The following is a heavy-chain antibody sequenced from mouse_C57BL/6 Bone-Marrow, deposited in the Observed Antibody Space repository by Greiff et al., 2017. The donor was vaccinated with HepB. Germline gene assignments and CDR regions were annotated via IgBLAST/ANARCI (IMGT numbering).Heavy chain of an antibody. V-gene: IGHV10-1*01. CDR2: IRSKSNNYAT. CDR1: GFSFNTYA. J-gene: IGHJ3*01. D-gene: IGHD2-4*01. Sequence: EVQVVESGGGLVQPKGSLKLSCAASGFSFNTYAMNWVRQAPGKGLEWVARIRSKSNNYATYYADSVKDRFTISRDDSESMLYLQMNNLKTEDTAMYYCVRQRGHDYDAAWFAYWGQGTLVTVSA. CDR3: VRQRGHDYDAAWFAY.